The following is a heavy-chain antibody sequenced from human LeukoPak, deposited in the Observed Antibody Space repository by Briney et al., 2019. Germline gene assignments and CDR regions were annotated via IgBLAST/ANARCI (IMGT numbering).Heavy chain of an antibody. V-gene: IGHV3-33*06. CDR1: GFTFSSYG. D-gene: IGHD6-13*01. J-gene: IGHJ4*02. CDR3: AKTLSAAGMIPPFDY. CDR2: IWYDGSNK. Sequence: PGGSLRLSCAASGFTFSSYGMHWVRQAPGKGLEWVAVIWYDGSNKYYADSVKGRFTISRDNSKNTLYLQMNSLRAEDTAVYYCAKTLSAAGMIPPFDYWGQGTLVTVSS.